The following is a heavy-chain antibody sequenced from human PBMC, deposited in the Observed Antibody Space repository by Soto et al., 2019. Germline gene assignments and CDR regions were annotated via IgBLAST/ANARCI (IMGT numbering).Heavy chain of an antibody. V-gene: IGHV3-74*01. D-gene: IGHD3-9*01. CDR3: AKSRYFDWLFPY. CDR2: INSDGSST. CDR1: GFTFSSYW. J-gene: IGHJ4*02. Sequence: GGSLRLSCAASGFTFSSYWMHWVRQAPGKGLVWVSRINSDGSSTSYADSVKGRFTISRDNSKNTLYLQMNSLRAEDTAVYYSAKSRYFDWLFPYWGQGTLVTVSS.